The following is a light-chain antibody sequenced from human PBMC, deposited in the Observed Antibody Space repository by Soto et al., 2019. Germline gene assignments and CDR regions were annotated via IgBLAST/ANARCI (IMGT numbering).Light chain of an antibody. V-gene: IGLV2-14*01. J-gene: IGLJ2*01. CDR3: SSYTSSSSLGGV. Sequence: QSALTQPASVSGSPGQSITISCTGTSCDVGGYNYVSWYQQHPGKAPKLMIYDVGNRPSGVSNRFSGSNSGNTASLTISGLQAEDEADYYGSSYTSSSSLGGVFGGGTKVTVL. CDR1: SCDVGGYNY. CDR2: DVG.